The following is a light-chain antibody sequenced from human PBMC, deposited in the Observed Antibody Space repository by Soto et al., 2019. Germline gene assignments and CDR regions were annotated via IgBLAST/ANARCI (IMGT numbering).Light chain of an antibody. Sequence: EIVLTQSPATLSLSPGERATLSCRASQSVNNYLAWFQQKPGQAPRLLIYDASSRATDIPARFSGSGSGTDFTLTISSLEPEDFATYYCHQRSNWPLTFGGGTKVEIK. V-gene: IGKV3-11*01. CDR3: HQRSNWPLT. J-gene: IGKJ4*01. CDR1: QSVNNY. CDR2: DAS.